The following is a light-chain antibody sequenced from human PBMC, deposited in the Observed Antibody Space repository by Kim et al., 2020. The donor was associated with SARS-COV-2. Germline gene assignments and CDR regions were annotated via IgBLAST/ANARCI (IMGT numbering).Light chain of an antibody. V-gene: IGLV3-19*01. Sequence: ALGQTVRITCQGDSLRSYYASWYQQKPGQAPVLVIHAKNHRPSGIPDRFSGSSSGNTASLTITGAQAEDEADYYCNSRDSSGNHLVFGTGTQLTVL. J-gene: IGLJ1*01. CDR2: AKN. CDR1: SLRSYY. CDR3: NSRDSSGNHLV.